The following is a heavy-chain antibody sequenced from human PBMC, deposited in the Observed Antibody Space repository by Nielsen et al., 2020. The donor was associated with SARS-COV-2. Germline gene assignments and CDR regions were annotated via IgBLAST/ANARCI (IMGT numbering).Heavy chain of an antibody. J-gene: IGHJ4*02. Sequence: GGSLRLSCAASAFTFSSYVMNWVRQAPGKGLEWVSSISPSGGSTYYADSVKGRFTISRDNSKNTFYLQMNSLRDEDTAVYYCAKGAEYCSSTSCWAPDYWGQGTLVTVSS. D-gene: IGHD2-2*01. CDR1: AFTFSSYV. CDR3: AKGAEYCSSTSCWAPDY. V-gene: IGHV3-23*01. CDR2: ISPSGGST.